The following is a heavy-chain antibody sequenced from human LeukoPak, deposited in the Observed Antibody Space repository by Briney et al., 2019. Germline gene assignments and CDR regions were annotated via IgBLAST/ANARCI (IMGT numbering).Heavy chain of an antibody. J-gene: IGHJ6*02. V-gene: IGHV4-59*08. CDR3: ARLPHYYYGVDV. CDR1: GGSISSYY. CDR2: IYYSGST. Sequence: SETLSLTRTVSGGSISSYYWSWIRQPPGKGLEWIGYIYYSGSTNYNPSLKSRVTISVDTSKNQFSLKLSSVTAADTAVYYCARLPHYYYGVDVWGQGTTVTVSS.